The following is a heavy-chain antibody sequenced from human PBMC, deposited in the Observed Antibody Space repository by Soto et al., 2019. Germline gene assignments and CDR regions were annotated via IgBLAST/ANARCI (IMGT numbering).Heavy chain of an antibody. Sequence: PGGSLRLSCSVSGFTFSSYARHWVRQAPGKGLEYVSAISSNGDSTYYADSVKGRFTISRDNSKNTLYLQMSSLRAEDTAVYYCVKDASSSWYRCAFDIWGQGTMVTV. CDR3: VKDASSSWYRCAFDI. CDR2: ISSNGDST. J-gene: IGHJ3*02. D-gene: IGHD6-13*01. V-gene: IGHV3-64D*06. CDR1: GFTFSSYA.